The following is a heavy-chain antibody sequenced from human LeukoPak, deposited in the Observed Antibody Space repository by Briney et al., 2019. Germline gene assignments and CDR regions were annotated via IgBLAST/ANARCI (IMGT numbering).Heavy chain of an antibody. CDR1: GFTVSSNY. V-gene: IGHV3-66*01. Sequence: GGSLRLSCAASGFTVSSNYMSWVRQAPGKGLEWVSVIYSGGSTYYADSVKGRFTISRDNSKNTLYLQMNSLRAEDTAVYYCASNKYSSSWYTGYWGQGTLVTVSS. D-gene: IGHD6-13*01. CDR2: IYSGGST. CDR3: ASNKYSSSWYTGY. J-gene: IGHJ4*02.